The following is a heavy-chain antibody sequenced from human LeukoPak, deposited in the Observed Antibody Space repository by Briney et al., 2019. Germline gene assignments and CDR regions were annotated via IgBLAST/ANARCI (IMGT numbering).Heavy chain of an antibody. CDR2: IYYSGST. CDR3: ARGASYYDFWSGYYSGGGNYYYYGMDV. CDR1: GGSISSYY. V-gene: IGHV4-59*01. D-gene: IGHD3-3*01. J-gene: IGHJ6*02. Sequence: SETLSLTCTVSGGSISSYYWNWIRQPPGKGLEWIGYIYYSGSTNYNPSLKSRVTISVDTSKNQFSLKLSSVTAADTAVYYCARGASYYDFWSGYYSGGGNYYYYGMDVWGQGTTVTVSS.